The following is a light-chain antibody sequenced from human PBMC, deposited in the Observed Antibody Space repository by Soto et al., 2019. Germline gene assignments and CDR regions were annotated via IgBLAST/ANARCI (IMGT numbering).Light chain of an antibody. CDR1: SSDVCGYNY. J-gene: IGLJ1*01. CDR3: SSYTSSSPYV. V-gene: IGLV2-14*01. Sequence: QSVLTHPASVSGSPGQSITISCTGTSSDVCGYNYVSWVQQHPGKGPKLMIYEVSNRPSGVSNRFSGSKSGNTASLTISGLHAEDEADYYCSSYTSSSPYVFRTWTKVPVL. CDR2: EVS.